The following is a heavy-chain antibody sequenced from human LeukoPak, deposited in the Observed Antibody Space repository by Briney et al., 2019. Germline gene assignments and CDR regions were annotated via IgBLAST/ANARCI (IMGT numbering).Heavy chain of an antibody. J-gene: IGHJ4*02. Sequence: SETLSLTCAVYGGSFSGYYWSWIRQPPGKGLEWIGEINHSGSTNYNPSLKSRVTISVDTSKNQFSPKLSSVTAADTAVYYCARGRPNYYGSGSNTFPFDYWGQGTLVTVSS. V-gene: IGHV4-34*01. CDR2: INHSGST. CDR1: GGSFSGYY. CDR3: ARGRPNYYGSGSNTFPFDY. D-gene: IGHD3-10*01.